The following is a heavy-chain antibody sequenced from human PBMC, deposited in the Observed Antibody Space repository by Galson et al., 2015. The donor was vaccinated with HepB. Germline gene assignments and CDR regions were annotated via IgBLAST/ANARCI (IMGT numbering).Heavy chain of an antibody. J-gene: IGHJ6*02. CDR2: ISDSGDTT. CDR1: GFTFSSYA. CDR3: AKRVVTALYYGLDV. D-gene: IGHD5-18*01. V-gene: IGHV3-23*01. Sequence: SLRLSCAGSGFTFSSYAMNWVRQAPGKVLQWVAQISDSGDTTYNTDSVKGRFTISRDSSKNTVYLQMNSLRADDTAVYYCAKRVVTALYYGLDVWGQGTTVTVSS.